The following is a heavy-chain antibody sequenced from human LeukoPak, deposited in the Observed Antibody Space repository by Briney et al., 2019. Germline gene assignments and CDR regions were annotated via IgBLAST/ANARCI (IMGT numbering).Heavy chain of an antibody. CDR2: IYYSGNT. CDR3: ARVRVGGTFYYFDY. Sequence: PSGTLSLTCDVSGGSITQTNYWTWVRQPPGKGLEWIGYIYYSGNTNYNPSLDSRATLSVDTSKNQFSLRLTSVTAADTAVYYCARVRVGGTFYYFDYWGQGTLVTVSS. CDR1: GGSITQTNY. V-gene: IGHV4-4*02. J-gene: IGHJ4*02. D-gene: IGHD2/OR15-2a*01.